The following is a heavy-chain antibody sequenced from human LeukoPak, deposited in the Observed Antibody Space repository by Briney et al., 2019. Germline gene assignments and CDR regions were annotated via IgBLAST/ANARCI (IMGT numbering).Heavy chain of an antibody. J-gene: IGHJ6*03. CDR3: ARVYSSSRNGYYYYMDV. Sequence: GGSLRLSCAASGFTFSSYSLNWVRQAPGKGLEWVSYISSSSSTIYYADSVEGRFTISRDNAKNSLYLQMNSLRAEDTAVYYCARVYSSSRNGYYYYMDVCGKGTTVTVSS. V-gene: IGHV3-48*01. D-gene: IGHD6-13*01. CDR2: ISSSSSTI. CDR1: GFTFSSYS.